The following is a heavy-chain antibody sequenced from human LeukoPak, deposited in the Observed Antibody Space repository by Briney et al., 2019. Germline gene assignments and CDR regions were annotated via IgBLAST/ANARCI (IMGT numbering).Heavy chain of an antibody. CDR2: IYYSGST. CDR1: GGSISSSSYY. D-gene: IGHD4-17*01. CDR3: ARDGVTVTTYYFDY. V-gene: IGHV4-39*07. J-gene: IGHJ4*02. Sequence: PSETPSLTCTVSGGSISSSSYYWGWIRQPPGKGLEWIGNIYYSGSTYYNPSLKSRVTISVDTSQNQFSLKLSSLTAADTAVYYCARDGVTVTTYYFDYWGQGTLVTVSS.